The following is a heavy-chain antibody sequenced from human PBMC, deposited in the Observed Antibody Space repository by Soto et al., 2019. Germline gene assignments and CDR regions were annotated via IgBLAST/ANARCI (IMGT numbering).Heavy chain of an antibody. D-gene: IGHD1-26*01. CDR3: AQAPRVGATAAEYFQH. V-gene: IGHV3-23*01. Sequence: EVQLLESGGGLVQPGGSLRLSCAASGFTFSNYAMTWVRQAPGKGLEWVSSIISGSGGSTYYADSVKGRFTISRDNSKNTVCLQMNSLRAEDTAVYYCAQAPRVGATAAEYFQHWGQGTLVTVSS. CDR1: GFTFSNYA. J-gene: IGHJ1*01. CDR2: ISGSGGST.